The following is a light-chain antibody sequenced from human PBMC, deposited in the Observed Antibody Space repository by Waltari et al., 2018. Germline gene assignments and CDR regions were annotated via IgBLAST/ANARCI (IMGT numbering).Light chain of an antibody. V-gene: IGLV1-47*01. CDR3: AGWDDSLNGHIV. CDR1: SSNIGTNY. J-gene: IGLJ2*01. CDR2: MKD. Sequence: QSVLTQPPSASGTPGQTVTISCSGSSSNIGTNYVYWYQQLPGTAPKLLIYMKDRRPSGVPDRFSGSRSGTSASLAISRRRSEDQANYYCAGWDDSLNGHIVFGGGTKLTVL.